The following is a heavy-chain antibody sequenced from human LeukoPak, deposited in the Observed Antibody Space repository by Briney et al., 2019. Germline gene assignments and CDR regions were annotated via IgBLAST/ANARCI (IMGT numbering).Heavy chain of an antibody. Sequence: GSSVKVSCKASGGTFSSYTISWVRQAPGQGLEWMGRIIPILGIANYAQKFQGRVTITADKSTSTAYMELSSLRSEDTAVYYCARGRFMVRGVITLDYWGQGTLVTVSS. D-gene: IGHD3-10*01. J-gene: IGHJ4*02. CDR3: ARGRFMVRGVITLDY. CDR1: GGTFSSYT. CDR2: IIPILGIA. V-gene: IGHV1-69*02.